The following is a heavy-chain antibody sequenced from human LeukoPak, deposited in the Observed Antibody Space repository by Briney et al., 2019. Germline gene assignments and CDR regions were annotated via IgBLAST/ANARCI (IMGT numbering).Heavy chain of an antibody. Sequence: GESLKISCKGSGYHFATYWIGWVRQMPGKGLEWMGIIYPGDSDTKYSPSFQGQVTISADKSIGAAYLQWSSLKASDTAIYYCARRDGFKRDFDYGGQGTLVTVSS. V-gene: IGHV5-51*01. CDR1: GYHFATYW. CDR3: ARRDGFKRDFDY. D-gene: IGHD3-10*01. CDR2: IYPGDSDT. J-gene: IGHJ4*02.